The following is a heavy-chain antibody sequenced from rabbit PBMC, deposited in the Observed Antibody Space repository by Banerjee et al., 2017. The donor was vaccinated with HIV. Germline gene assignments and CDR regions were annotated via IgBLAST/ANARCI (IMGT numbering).Heavy chain of an antibody. CDR1: GFDFSNYYM. Sequence: QEQLVEYGGDLVQPEGSLTLTCKASGFDFSNYYMTWVRQAPGKGLEWIGYIDPIFDSTYYATWVNGRFTISRTSWTTVTLQMTSLTAADTATYFCARDLSGVIGWNLNLWGPGTLVTVS. CDR3: ARDLSGVIGWNLNL. J-gene: IGHJ4*01. CDR2: IDPIFDST. D-gene: IGHD1-1*01. V-gene: IGHV1S45*01.